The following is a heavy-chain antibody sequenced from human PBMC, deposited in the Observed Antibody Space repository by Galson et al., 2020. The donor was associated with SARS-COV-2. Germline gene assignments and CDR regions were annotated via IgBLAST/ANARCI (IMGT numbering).Heavy chain of an antibody. CDR2: IWYAGTII. D-gene: IGHD2-2*01. J-gene: IGHJ4*02. CDR3: VRDATAMPHFDD. CDR1: GFIFTTYG. V-gene: IGHV3-33*01. Sequence: GESLKISCAASGFIFTTYGMHWVRQAPGKGLEWVAVIWYAGTIIYYADSVKGRFTISRDNSKNTLYLQMNSLRAEDTAVYYCVRDATAMPHFDDWGQGTLVTVSS.